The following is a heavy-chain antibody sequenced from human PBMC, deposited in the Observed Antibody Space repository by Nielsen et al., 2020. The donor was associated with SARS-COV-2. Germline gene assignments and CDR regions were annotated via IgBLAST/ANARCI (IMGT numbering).Heavy chain of an antibody. CDR1: GGSFSGYY. Sequence: SETLSLTCAVYGGSFSGYYWSWIRQPPGKGLEWIGEINHSGSTNYNPSLKSRVTISVDTSKSQFSLKLSSVTAADTAVYYCARRRDAFDIWGQGTMVTVSS. V-gene: IGHV4-34*01. CDR3: ARRRDAFDI. CDR2: INHSGST. J-gene: IGHJ3*02.